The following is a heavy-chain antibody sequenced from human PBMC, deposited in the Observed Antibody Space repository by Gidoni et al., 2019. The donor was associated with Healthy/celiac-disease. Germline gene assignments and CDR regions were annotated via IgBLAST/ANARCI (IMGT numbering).Heavy chain of an antibody. V-gene: IGHV3-30*19. Sequence: YGMHWVRQAPGKGLEWVAVISYDGSNKYYADSVKGRFTISRDNSKNTLYLQMNSLRAEDTAVYYCARDMAVAGYYYYYGMDVWGQGTTVTVSS. CDR1: YG. J-gene: IGHJ6*02. D-gene: IGHD6-19*01. CDR3: ARDMAVAGYYYYYGMDV. CDR2: ISYDGSNK.